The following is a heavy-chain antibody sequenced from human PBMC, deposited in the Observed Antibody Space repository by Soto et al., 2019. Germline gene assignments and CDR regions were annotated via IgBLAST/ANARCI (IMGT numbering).Heavy chain of an antibody. CDR2: VSYSGST. J-gene: IGHJ5*02. Sequence: SETLSLTCSLSGGAICGYYWSWIRQPPGKALEWIGYVSYSGSTDYHPSLKSRVSISIDTSKNQFSLKMISVTAADPAVDYCARHGSDSGWFSFDPWGQGALVTVSS. CDR3: ARHGSDSGWFSFDP. D-gene: IGHD6-19*01. V-gene: IGHV4-59*08. CDR1: GGAICGYY.